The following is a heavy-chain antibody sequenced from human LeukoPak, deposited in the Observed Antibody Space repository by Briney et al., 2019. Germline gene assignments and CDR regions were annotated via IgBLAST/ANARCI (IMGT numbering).Heavy chain of an antibody. V-gene: IGHV4-30-4*01. Sequence: PSETLSLTCTVSGGSISSGDYYWTWIRQPPGKGLEWIGYIYHSGSTHYNSSLKSRLTISVDTSKNQFSLKLSSVTAADTAVYYCARGLRGIMIRGAITDLNWFDAWAQGTLVIVSS. J-gene: IGHJ5*02. CDR1: GGSISSGDYY. D-gene: IGHD3-10*01. CDR3: ARGLRGIMIRGAITDLNWFDA. CDR2: IYHSGST.